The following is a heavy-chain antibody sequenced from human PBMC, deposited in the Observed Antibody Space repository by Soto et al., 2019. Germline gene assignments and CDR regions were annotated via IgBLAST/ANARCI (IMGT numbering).Heavy chain of an antibody. CDR3: ARVSFETSGYADY. CDR2: INAANGNT. J-gene: IGHJ4*02. Sequence: QVHLVQSGAEVKKPGASVKVSCKASGYIFSTYTMHWVRQAPGQRLEWMGWINAANGNTKYSQNFQGRVTISRHTSASTAYLELSSLRSEDTAVYYCARVSFETSGYADYWGQGTLVTVSS. CDR1: GYIFSTYT. D-gene: IGHD3-22*01. V-gene: IGHV1-3*01.